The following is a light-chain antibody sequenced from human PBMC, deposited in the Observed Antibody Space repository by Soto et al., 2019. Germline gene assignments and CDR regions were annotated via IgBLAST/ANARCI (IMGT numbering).Light chain of an antibody. CDR1: QSVSSSY. CDR2: GAS. J-gene: IGKJ4*01. V-gene: IGKV3-20*01. Sequence: EVVLTHSPGTLSLSPGERATLSCRASQSVSSSYLAWYQQKPGQAPRLLIYGASSRATGIPDRFSGSGSGTDFTLTISRLEPEDFAVYYCQQYGSSLPTFGGGTKVDIK. CDR3: QQYGSSLPT.